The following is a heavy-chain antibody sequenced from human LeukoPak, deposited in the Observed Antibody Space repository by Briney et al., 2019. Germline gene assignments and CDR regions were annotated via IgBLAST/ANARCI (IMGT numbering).Heavy chain of an antibody. CDR2: INHSGST. CDR3: ARGPSCGGDCYSADFDY. CDR1: GGSFSDYY. V-gene: IGHV4-34*01. Sequence: SETLSLTCAVYGGSFSDYYWSWIRQPPGKGLDWIGEINHSGSTNYNPSLKSRVTISVDTSKNQFSLKLSSVTAADTAVYYCARGPSCGGDCYSADFDYWGQGTLVTVSS. D-gene: IGHD2-21*01. J-gene: IGHJ4*02.